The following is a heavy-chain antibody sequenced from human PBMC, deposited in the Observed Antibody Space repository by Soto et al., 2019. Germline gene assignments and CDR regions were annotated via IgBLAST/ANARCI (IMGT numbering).Heavy chain of an antibody. CDR3: AKGGGEGPTGVFDY. D-gene: IGHD7-27*01. CDR2: ISYDGSNK. J-gene: IGHJ4*02. CDR1: GFTFSSYG. V-gene: IGHV3-30*18. Sequence: GGSLRLSCAASGFTFSSYGMHWVRQTPGKGLEWVAVISYDGSNKYYADSVKGRFIISRDNSKNTLYLQMNSLRAEDTAVYYWAKGGGEGPTGVFDYWGQGTLVTVSS.